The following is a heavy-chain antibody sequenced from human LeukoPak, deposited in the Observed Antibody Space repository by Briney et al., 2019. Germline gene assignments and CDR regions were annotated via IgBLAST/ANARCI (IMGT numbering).Heavy chain of an antibody. J-gene: IGHJ6*03. V-gene: IGHV4-38-2*01. CDR2: IYHSGST. CDR3: ARTGVRGVPRNYYYYYMDV. Sequence: PSETLSLTCAVSGYSISSGYYWGWIRQPPGKGLEWIGSIYHSGSTYYNPSLKSRLTISVDTSKNQFSLKLSSVTAADTAVYYCARTGVRGVPRNYYYYYMDVWGKGTTVTVSS. D-gene: IGHD3-10*01. CDR1: GYSISSGYY.